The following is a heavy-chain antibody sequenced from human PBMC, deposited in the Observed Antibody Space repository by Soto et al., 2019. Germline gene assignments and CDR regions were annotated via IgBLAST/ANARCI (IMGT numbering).Heavy chain of an antibody. V-gene: IGHV3-23*01. D-gene: IGHD3-10*01. Sequence: EVQLLESGGGLVQPGGSLRLSCAASGFRFSSYAMSWVRQAPGKGLEWVSVITSSSDRTYFADSVKGRFTISRDNSKNTLYLQFNSLRAEDTATYYCTTVPVISGDYWGQGTLVTVSS. CDR1: GFRFSSYA. CDR3: TTVPVISGDY. CDR2: ITSSSDRT. J-gene: IGHJ4*02.